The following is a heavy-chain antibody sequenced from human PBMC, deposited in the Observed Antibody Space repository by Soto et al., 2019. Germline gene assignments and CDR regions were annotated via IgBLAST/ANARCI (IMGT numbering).Heavy chain of an antibody. J-gene: IGHJ3*02. CDR3: ARAAATYIFDDAFDI. V-gene: IGHV3-30-3*01. Sequence: GGSLRLSCAASGFTFSSYAMHWVRQAPGKGLEWVAVISYDGSNKYYADSVKGRFTISRDNFKNTLYLQMNSLRAEDTAVYYCARAAATYIFDDAFDIWGQGTMVTVSS. CDR1: GFTFSSYA. D-gene: IGHD2-21*01. CDR2: ISYDGSNK.